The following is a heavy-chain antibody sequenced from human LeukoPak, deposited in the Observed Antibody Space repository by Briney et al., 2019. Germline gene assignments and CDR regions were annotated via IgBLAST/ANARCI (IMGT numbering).Heavy chain of an antibody. CDR1: GFTFSDYA. V-gene: IGHV3-48*01. CDR2: ISSSSSTI. CDR3: ARAGDFSFKD. D-gene: IGHD3-3*01. Sequence: GGSLRLSCGASGFTFSDYAMSWVRQAPGKGLEWVSYISSSSSTISYADSVKGRFTISRDNAENSLYLQMNSLRAEDTAVYYCARAGDFSFKDWGQGTLVTVSS. J-gene: IGHJ4*02.